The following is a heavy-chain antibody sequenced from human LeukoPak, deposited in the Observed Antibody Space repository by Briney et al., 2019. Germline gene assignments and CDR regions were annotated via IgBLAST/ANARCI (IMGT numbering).Heavy chain of an antibody. V-gene: IGHV1-2*02. D-gene: IGHD3-10*01. J-gene: IGHJ4*02. CDR3: ARDSLYYYGSGSYPTGNDY. CDR2: INPNSGGT. CDR1: GYTFTGYY. Sequence: ASVKASCKASGYTFTGYYMHWVRQAPGQGLEWMGWINPNSGGTNYAQKFQGRVTMTRDTSISTAYMELSRLRSDDTAVYYCARDSLYYYGSGSYPTGNDYWGQGTLVTVSS.